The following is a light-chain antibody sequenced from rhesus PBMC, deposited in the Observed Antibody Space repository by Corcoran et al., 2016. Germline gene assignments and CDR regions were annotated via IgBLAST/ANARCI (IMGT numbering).Light chain of an antibody. CDR2: AAA. V-gene: IGKV1-36*02. J-gene: IGKJ4*01. CDR3: LQCYTTPLT. CDR1: QGSSDY. Sequence: DIQMTQSPYSLSASVGDRVTITCRASQGSSDYLCWYQQKPGKAPMRLIYAAASLEGGVPSRFSGTGSGTEFTLTSRSLQLEDVSAYYCLQCYTTPLTFCGGAKVELK.